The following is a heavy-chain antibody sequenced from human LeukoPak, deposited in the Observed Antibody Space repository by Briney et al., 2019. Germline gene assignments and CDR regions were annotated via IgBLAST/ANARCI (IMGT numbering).Heavy chain of an antibody. D-gene: IGHD2-2*01. CDR1: GFSLSSYA. CDR2: ISGSGGST. V-gene: IGHV3-23*01. J-gene: IGHJ4*02. CDR3: AKGLSTSYYSDSDC. Sequence: PGGSLRLSCATSGFSLSSYAMSWVRQAPGKGLEWVSGISGSGGSTDNVDSVKGRFTTSRDNSKNTLYLQMNNLRAEDTALYYCAKGLSTSYYSDSDCWGQGTLVTVSS.